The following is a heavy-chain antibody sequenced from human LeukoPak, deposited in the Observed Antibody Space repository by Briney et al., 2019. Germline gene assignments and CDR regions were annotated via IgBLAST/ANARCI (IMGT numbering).Heavy chain of an antibody. D-gene: IGHD6-19*01. Sequence: PSETLSLTCAVYGGSFSGYYWSWIRQPPGKGLEWIGEINHSGSTNYNPSLKSRVTISVDTSKNQFSLKLSSVTAADTAVYYCARAARYYSSGWIYFDYWGQGTLVTVSS. J-gene: IGHJ4*02. V-gene: IGHV4-34*01. CDR1: GGSFSGYY. CDR2: INHSGST. CDR3: ARAARYYSSGWIYFDY.